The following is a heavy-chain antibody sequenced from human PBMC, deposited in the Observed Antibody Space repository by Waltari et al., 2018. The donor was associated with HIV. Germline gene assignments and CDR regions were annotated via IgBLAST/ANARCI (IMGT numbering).Heavy chain of an antibody. D-gene: IGHD5-18*01. CDR1: GFTFRIYW. CDR3: AKGGTSGYTFGFGR. J-gene: IGHJ1*01. CDR2: INSDGSIT. V-gene: IGHV3-74*01. Sequence: EVQLVESGGGLVQPGGSLRLSCPASGFTFRIYWLHGVRQAQGKGLVWVSRINSDGSITSHADSVTGRFTISRDNARNTLYLQMNSLGAEDTAMYYCAKGGTSGYTFGFGRWGQGTLVTVSS.